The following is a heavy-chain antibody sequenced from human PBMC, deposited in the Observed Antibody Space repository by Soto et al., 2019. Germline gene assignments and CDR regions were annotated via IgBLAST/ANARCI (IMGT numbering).Heavy chain of an antibody. Sequence: EVQLVESGGGLVQPGGSVRLSCAASGFSFSSSWMHWVRQAPGKGLVWVSHISSDGSGTAYADSVKDRFTISRDNAKNEMDLQMDSLRGEDTAVYYCARAAYGDYTDYWGQGTLVTVSS. J-gene: IGHJ4*02. V-gene: IGHV3-74*01. D-gene: IGHD4-17*01. CDR1: GFSFSSSW. CDR3: ARAAYGDYTDY. CDR2: ISSDGSGT.